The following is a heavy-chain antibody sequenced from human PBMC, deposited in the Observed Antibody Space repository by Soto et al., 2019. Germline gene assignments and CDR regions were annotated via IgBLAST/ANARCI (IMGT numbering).Heavy chain of an antibody. CDR3: GRAKSIFGIVTAVYDI. J-gene: IGHJ3*02. Sequence: QVQLVQSGAEVKKPGSSVRVSCMTSGGSFSGYVFTWVRQAPGQGLEWMGRIIPVHNITNYAESLQGRVTISADTSSTTTYMELNNLRSDDTAVYFCGRAKSIFGIVTAVYDIWGQGTMVIVSS. CDR1: GGSFSGYV. V-gene: IGHV1-69*04. D-gene: IGHD3-3*01. CDR2: IIPVHNIT.